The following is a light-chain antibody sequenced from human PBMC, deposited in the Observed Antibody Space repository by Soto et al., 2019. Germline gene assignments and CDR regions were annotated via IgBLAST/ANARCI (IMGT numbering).Light chain of an antibody. CDR1: QPVNNN. CDR3: QQYEKWPPSIT. V-gene: IGKV3-15*01. CDR2: GAS. J-gene: IGKJ5*01. Sequence: IVMTQSPATLSVSPGDRATLSCRSSQPVNNNLAWYQHKPGQAPRLLIYGASTRATGISARFSGGGSGTEFTLTISRLQSEDFALYFCQQYEKWPPSITFGQGTRREIK.